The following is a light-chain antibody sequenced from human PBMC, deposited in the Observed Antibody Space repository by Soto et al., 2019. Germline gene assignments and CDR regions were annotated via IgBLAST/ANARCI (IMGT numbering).Light chain of an antibody. Sequence: EIVLTQSPATLSLSPGEGATLSCTASQSVSTYLAWYQQKPGQAPRLLIYDAFNRSTGIPARFSGTGSGTAVSITISRLEPEDFAVYYGQQRSNWPSYTFGQGTKLEI. CDR2: DAF. CDR3: QQRSNWPSYT. CDR1: QSVSTY. J-gene: IGKJ2*01. V-gene: IGKV3-11*01.